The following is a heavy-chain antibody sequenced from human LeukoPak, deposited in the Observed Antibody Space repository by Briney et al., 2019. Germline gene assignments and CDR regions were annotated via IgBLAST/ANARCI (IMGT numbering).Heavy chain of an antibody. D-gene: IGHD3-3*01. Sequence: SQTLSLTCTVSGGSISSGSYYWTWIRQPAGRGLEWIGRIYTSGSTYYNPSLKSRVTMSVDTSKDQFSLKLSSVNAADTAMYYCARHRSPLESFHHWGQGTLVTVSS. V-gene: IGHV4-61*02. CDR2: IYTSGST. CDR1: GGSISSGSYY. J-gene: IGHJ1*01. CDR3: ARHRSPLESFHH.